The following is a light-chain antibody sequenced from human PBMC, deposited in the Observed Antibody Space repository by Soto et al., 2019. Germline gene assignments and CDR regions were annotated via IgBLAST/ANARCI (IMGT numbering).Light chain of an antibody. CDR2: GAF. CDR1: QSVSSN. V-gene: IGKV3-15*01. J-gene: IGKJ5*01. Sequence: EIVLTQSPGTLSLSPGERATLSCRASQSVSSNFLAWYQQKPGQAPSLLIYGAFTRATGIPARFSGTGSGTEFTLTIRSLQSEDFAVYFCQQYNNWPSFGQGTRLENK. CDR3: QQYNNWPS.